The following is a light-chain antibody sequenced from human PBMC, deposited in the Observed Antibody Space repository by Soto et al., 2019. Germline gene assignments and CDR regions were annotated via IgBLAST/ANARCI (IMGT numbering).Light chain of an antibody. V-gene: IGLV2-14*03. CDR3: SSYSTSRTPV. CDR1: IGDVGGYDY. Sequence: QSALTQPACVSGSPGQSITISCTGTIGDVGGYDYVSWYQQHPGKAPKLMIFRVSNRPSGVSNRFSGSKSGDTASLTISGLQADDEADYYCSSYSTSRTPVFGGGTKLTVL. J-gene: IGLJ2*01. CDR2: RVS.